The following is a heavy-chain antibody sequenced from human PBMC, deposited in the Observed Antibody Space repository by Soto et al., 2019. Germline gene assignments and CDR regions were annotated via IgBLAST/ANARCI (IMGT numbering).Heavy chain of an antibody. CDR3: ARVTYGESWFDP. D-gene: IGHD4-17*01. Sequence: PSETLCLTCTVAGGYSSSGADYWSWIRQHPGKGLEWIGYIYHSGSTYYNPSLKSRVTISVDTSKNQFSLKLNSVTAADTAVYFCARVTYGESWFDPWGQGTLVTVSS. CDR2: IYHSGST. CDR1: GGYSSSGADY. V-gene: IGHV4-31*03. J-gene: IGHJ5*02.